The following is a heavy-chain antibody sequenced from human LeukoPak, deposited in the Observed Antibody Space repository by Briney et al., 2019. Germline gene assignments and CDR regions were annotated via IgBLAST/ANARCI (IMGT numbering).Heavy chain of an antibody. CDR1: EFTFSNYW. D-gene: IGHD3-22*01. CDR2: INSDGSKT. Sequence: PGGSLRLSCAASEFTFSNYWMHWVRQAPGKGLVWVALINSDGSKTIYADSVKGRFTISRDNAKSTLYLQMNSLRAEDTAVYYCARGCGDYYDSSGYYVADYYYYMDVWGKGTTVTISS. V-gene: IGHV3-74*01. CDR3: ARGCGDYYDSSGYYVADYYYYMDV. J-gene: IGHJ6*03.